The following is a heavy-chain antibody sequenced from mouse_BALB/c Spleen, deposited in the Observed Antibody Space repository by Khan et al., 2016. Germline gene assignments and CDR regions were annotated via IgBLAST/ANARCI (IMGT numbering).Heavy chain of an antibody. V-gene: IGHV4-1*02. D-gene: IGHD2-1*01. Sequence: EVKLLESGGGLVQPGGSLKLSCAASGFDFSRYWMSWVRPAPGKGLEWIGEINPDTITIDYAPSLKDKFIISRDNAKNTLYLQMIKVRSEDTALYYCGRGNYVPGSLDYWGQGTTLTVSS. CDR1: GFDFSRYW. CDR3: GRGNYVPGSLDY. CDR2: INPDTITI. J-gene: IGHJ2*01.